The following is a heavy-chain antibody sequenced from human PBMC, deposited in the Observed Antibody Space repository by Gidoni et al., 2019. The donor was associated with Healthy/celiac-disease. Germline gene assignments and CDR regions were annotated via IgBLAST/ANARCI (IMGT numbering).Heavy chain of an antibody. J-gene: IGHJ4*02. CDR2: IYHSGST. D-gene: IGHD5-12*01. Sequence: QVQLQESGPGLVKPSETLSLPCTVSGYSLSSGSYWGWIRQPPGKGLEWIGSIYHSGSTYYNPSLKSRGTISVDTSKNQFSLKLSSVTAADTAVYYCARVAEMATITFDYWGQGTLVTVSS. CDR1: GYSLSSGSY. V-gene: IGHV4-38-2*02. CDR3: ARVAEMATITFDY.